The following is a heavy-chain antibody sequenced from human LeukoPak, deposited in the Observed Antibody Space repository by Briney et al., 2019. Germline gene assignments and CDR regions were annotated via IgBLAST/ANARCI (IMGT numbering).Heavy chain of an antibody. Sequence: PSETLSLTCTVSGGSISSSSYYWGWIRQPPGKGLEWIGSIYYSGSTYYNPSLKSRVTISVDTSKNQFSLKLSSVTAADTAVYYCARHGRRDGYTYWGQGTLVTVSS. CDR2: IYYSGST. CDR1: GGSISSSSYY. V-gene: IGHV4-39*01. CDR3: ARHGRRDGYTY. D-gene: IGHD5-24*01. J-gene: IGHJ4*02.